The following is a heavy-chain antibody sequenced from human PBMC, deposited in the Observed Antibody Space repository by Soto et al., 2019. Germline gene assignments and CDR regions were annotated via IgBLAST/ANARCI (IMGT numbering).Heavy chain of an antibody. Sequence: EVQLLESGGGLVQPGGSLRLSCAASGFTFSSHVMNWVRQAPGKGLEWVAAISGGGGTTFYGDPEEGRFTMSRDNSKNTLFLHMTSLRAEDTAVYYCARGPRAPPPHDYGMDVWGQGTTVTVSS. V-gene: IGHV3-23*01. CDR3: ARGPRAPPPHDYGMDV. J-gene: IGHJ6*02. CDR1: GFTFSSHV. CDR2: ISGGGGTT.